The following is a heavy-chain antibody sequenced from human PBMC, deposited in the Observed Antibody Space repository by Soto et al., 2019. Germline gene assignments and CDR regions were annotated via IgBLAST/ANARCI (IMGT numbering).Heavy chain of an antibody. D-gene: IGHD2-15*01. Sequence: SETLSLTCTVSGGSISIYYWSWIRQPPGKGLEWIGNIYNSGSTNYNPSLKSRVTVSVDTSRHQFSLKLSSVTAADTAMYYCASLYCSGDSCYWDPWGQGTLVTVSS. CDR1: GGSISIYY. CDR2: IYNSGST. V-gene: IGHV4-59*01. CDR3: ASLYCSGDSCYWDP. J-gene: IGHJ5*02.